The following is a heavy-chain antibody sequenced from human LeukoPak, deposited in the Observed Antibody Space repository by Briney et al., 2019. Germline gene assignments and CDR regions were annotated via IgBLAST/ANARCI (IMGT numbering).Heavy chain of an antibody. D-gene: IGHD1-26*01. CDR2: ISSSSSYI. V-gene: IGHV3-21*01. CDR1: GFTFSSYS. J-gene: IGHJ4*02. CDR3: ARMVGATPNYYFDY. Sequence: GGSLRLSCAASGFTFSSYSMNWVRQAPGKGLEWVSSISSSSSYIYYADSVKGRFTISRDNAKNSPYLQMNSLRAEDTAVYYCARMVGATPNYYFDYWGQGTLVTVSS.